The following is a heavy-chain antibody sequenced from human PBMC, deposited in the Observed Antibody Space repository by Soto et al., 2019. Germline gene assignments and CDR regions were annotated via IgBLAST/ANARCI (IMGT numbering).Heavy chain of an antibody. CDR1: GFSLTTRSMC. J-gene: IGHJ4*02. Sequence: SEPTRVSHTQTLTRTFTLSGFSLTTRSMCVRWIRQSPGKALEWLALIDWDGDTYYSTSLKTRLTISRDTSTNQVVLTMTNLDHAHTATYFCASCCKDYFCNGFFFDFWARAPLVSVSA. CDR3: ASCCKDYFCNGFFFDF. D-gene: IGHD3-3*01. V-gene: IGHV2-70*12. CDR2: IDWDGDT.